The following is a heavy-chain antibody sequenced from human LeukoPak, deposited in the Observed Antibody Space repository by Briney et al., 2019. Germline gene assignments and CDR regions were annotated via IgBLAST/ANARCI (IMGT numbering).Heavy chain of an antibody. V-gene: IGHV1-8*01. D-gene: IGHD2-2*01. J-gene: IGHJ6*03. CDR3: ARGRKWYQLLSGYYMDV. Sequence: ASVKVSCKASGYTFTSYDINWVRQATGQGLEWMGWMNPNSSNTGYAQKFQGRVTMTRNTSISTAYMELSSLRSEDTAVYYCARGRKWYQLLSGYYMDVWGKGTTVTVSS. CDR1: GYTFTSYD. CDR2: MNPNSSNT.